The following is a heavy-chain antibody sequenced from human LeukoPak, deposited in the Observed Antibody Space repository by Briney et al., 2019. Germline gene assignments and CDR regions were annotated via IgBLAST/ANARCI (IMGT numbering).Heavy chain of an antibody. J-gene: IGHJ6*03. CDR2: IYTRGRT. V-gene: IGHV4-61*02. CDR1: GGSISRVRYL. D-gene: IGHD3-10*01. Sequence: KTSQTLSLTCSVSGGSISRVRYLWPWIPQPAGEGLEWIGPIYTRGRTTYNPSLNRQVHISVHAFNNQFSLDLSSVPAADTAVYYCARDREGGSGRYYYYYMDVWGKGTTVTVSS. CDR3: ARDREGGSGRYYYYYMDV.